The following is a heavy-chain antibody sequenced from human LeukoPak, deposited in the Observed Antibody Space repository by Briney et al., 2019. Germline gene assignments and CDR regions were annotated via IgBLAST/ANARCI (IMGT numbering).Heavy chain of an antibody. CDR1: EFTISRYW. V-gene: IGHV3-74*01. CDR3: ARGWNTTPRSGFDI. D-gene: IGHD1/OR15-1a*01. J-gene: IGHJ3*02. Sequence: GGSLRLSCAASEFTISRYWMHWVRQAPGKGLVWVSNINNDGSITTYADSVKGRFTISRDNVKDTLFLQMNSLGAEDTALYYCARGWNTTPRSGFDIWGLGTIVTVSS. CDR2: INNDGSIT.